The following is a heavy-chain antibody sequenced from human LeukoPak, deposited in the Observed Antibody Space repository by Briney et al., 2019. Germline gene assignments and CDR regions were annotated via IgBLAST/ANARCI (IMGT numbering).Heavy chain of an antibody. CDR1: GFTFSSYA. CDR3: ARVLPPISDVWWLRQNYYYGMDV. CDR2: ISGSGGST. D-gene: IGHD5-12*01. V-gene: IGHV3-23*01. Sequence: PGGSLRLSCAASGFTFSSYAMSWVRQAPGKGLEWVTAISGSGGSTYYADSVKGRFTISRDNSKNTLYLQMNSLRSDDTAVYYCARVLPPISDVWWLRQNYYYGMDVWGQGTTVTVSS. J-gene: IGHJ6*02.